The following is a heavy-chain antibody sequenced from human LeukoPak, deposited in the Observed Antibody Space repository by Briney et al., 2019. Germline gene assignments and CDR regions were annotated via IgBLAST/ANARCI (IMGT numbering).Heavy chain of an antibody. CDR3: ARERTGCSYGRTVFDY. V-gene: IGHV3-7*01. J-gene: IGHJ4*01. CDR1: GFTFSSYW. CDR2: IKQDGSDK. Sequence: PGGSLRLSCAASGFTFSSYWMSWVRQAPGKGLEWVANIKQDGSDKYYVDSVKGRFTISRDNAKNSLYLQMNSLRAEDTTVCYCARERTGCSYGRTVFDYWGQGTLVTVSS. D-gene: IGHD5-18*01.